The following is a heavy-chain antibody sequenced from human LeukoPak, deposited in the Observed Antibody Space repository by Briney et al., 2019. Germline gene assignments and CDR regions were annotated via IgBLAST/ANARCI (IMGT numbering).Heavy chain of an antibody. J-gene: IGHJ3*02. CDR1: GGSISSSSYY. D-gene: IGHD5-18*01. V-gene: IGHV4-39*07. Sequence: SETLSLTCTVSGGSISSSSYYWGWIRQPPGKGLEWIGSTYYSGSTYYNPSLKSRVTMSVDTSKNQFSLKLSSVTAADTAVYYCARVPAYSHHAFDIWGQGTMVTVSS. CDR3: ARVPAYSHHAFDI. CDR2: TYYSGST.